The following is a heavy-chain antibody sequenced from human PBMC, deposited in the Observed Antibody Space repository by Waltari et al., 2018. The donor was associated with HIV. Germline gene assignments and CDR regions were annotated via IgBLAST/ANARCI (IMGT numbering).Heavy chain of an antibody. CDR1: GGSISSYY. D-gene: IGHD6-19*01. CDR3: ARLRFGAVAGTGPFDY. CDR2: ICYSGST. Sequence: QVQLQESGPGLVKPSETLSLTCTVSGGSISSYYWSWIRQPPGKGLEWSGYICYSGSTNCNPSLKSRVTISVDTSKNQFSLKLSSVTAADTAVYYCARLRFGAVAGTGPFDYWGQGTLVTVSS. J-gene: IGHJ4*02. V-gene: IGHV4-59*01.